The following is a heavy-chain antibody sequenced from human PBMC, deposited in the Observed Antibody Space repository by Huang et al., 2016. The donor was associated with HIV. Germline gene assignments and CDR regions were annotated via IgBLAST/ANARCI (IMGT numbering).Heavy chain of an antibody. D-gene: IGHD3-22*01. Sequence: PGQGLEWMGIINPSDGSTSYAQKLQGRVTTTRDTSTNTVFMELSSLRSEDTAVYYCARDRDFYDSSGYWGFNYFDYWGQGTLVTVSS. CDR2: INPSDGST. J-gene: IGHJ4*02. CDR3: ARDRDFYDSSGYWGFNYFDY. V-gene: IGHV1-46*01.